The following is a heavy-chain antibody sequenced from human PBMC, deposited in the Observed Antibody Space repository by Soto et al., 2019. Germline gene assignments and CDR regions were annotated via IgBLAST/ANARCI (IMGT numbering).Heavy chain of an antibody. D-gene: IGHD6-19*01. J-gene: IGHJ4*02. V-gene: IGHV4-59*01. CDR3: TDSSDWSRAFDS. CDR2: MYYSGNT. CDR1: GGSISRFY. Sequence: SETLSLTCTVSGGSISRFYWSWIRQPPGKGPEWIAYMYYSGNTNYSPSLKSRVTMSVDTSKNQFSLRLTSVTAADTAVYYCTDSSDWSRAFDSWGQGTLVTVSS.